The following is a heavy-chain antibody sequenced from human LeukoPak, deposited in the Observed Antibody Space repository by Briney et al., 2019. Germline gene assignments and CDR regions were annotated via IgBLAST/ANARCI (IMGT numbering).Heavy chain of an antibody. Sequence: ASVKVSCKASGGTFSSYAMSWVRQAPGQGLEWMGRIIPILRIANYAQKFQGRVTITADKSTSTAYMELSSLRSEDTAVYYCANIVATPGPDYWGQGTLVTVSS. D-gene: IGHD5-12*01. V-gene: IGHV1-69*04. CDR1: GGTFSSYA. CDR2: IIPILRIA. J-gene: IGHJ4*02. CDR3: ANIVATPGPDY.